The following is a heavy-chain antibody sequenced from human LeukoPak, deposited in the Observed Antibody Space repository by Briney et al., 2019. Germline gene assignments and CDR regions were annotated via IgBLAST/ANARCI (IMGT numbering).Heavy chain of an antibody. CDR3: AKAGPYYFDY. J-gene: IGHJ4*02. Sequence: AGSLTLSCAASGFTFSSYAMSWVRQAPGKGLEWVSAISGTGDTIYYVDSVKGRFTISRDNSKNTLYLQMNSRRAEDTAVYYSAKAGPYYFDYWGQGTLVTVSS. V-gene: IGHV3-23*01. CDR2: ISGTGDTI. CDR1: GFTFSSYA.